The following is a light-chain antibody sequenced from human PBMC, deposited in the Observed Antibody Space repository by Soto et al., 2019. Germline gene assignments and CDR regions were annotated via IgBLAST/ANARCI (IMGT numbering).Light chain of an antibody. CDR3: QQYKSYPVT. CDR1: QSISSW. J-gene: IGKJ5*01. CDR2: KAS. Sequence: DIQMTQSPSTLSASVGDRVTITCRASQSISSWLAWYHQKPGNAPRLLIYKASTLESGVPLRFSGSGSGTEFTLTISRLQADDLATYYCQQYKSYPVTFGQGTRLEIK. V-gene: IGKV1-5*03.